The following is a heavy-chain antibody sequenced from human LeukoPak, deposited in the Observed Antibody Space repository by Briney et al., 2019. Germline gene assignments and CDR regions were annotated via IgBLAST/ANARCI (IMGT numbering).Heavy chain of an antibody. CDR1: GGTFSSYA. CDR3: ARGYDSSGYYSSRFDP. Sequence: SVKVSCKASGGTFSSYAISWVRQAPGQGLERMGRIIPILGIANYAQKFQGRVTITADKSTSTAYMELSSLRSEDTAVYYCARGYDSSGYYSSRFDPWGQGTLVTVSS. J-gene: IGHJ5*02. D-gene: IGHD3-22*01. CDR2: IIPILGIA. V-gene: IGHV1-69*04.